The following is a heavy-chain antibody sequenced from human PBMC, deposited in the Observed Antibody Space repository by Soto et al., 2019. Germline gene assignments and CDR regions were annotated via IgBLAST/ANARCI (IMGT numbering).Heavy chain of an antibody. CDR1: GCSFTGYW. CDR3: AIRDYTGTYSDYFNY. J-gene: IGHJ4*02. D-gene: IGHD1-26*01. V-gene: IGHV5-51*01. CDR2: ILPGDSDT. Sequence: LGESLKISCKGSGCSFTGYWIAWVRQMPGKGLEWMAMILPGDSDTIYNPSFRGQVTMSADTSISTAYLQWSSLKASDTAIYYCAIRDYTGTYSDYFNYWGLGTLVTVSS.